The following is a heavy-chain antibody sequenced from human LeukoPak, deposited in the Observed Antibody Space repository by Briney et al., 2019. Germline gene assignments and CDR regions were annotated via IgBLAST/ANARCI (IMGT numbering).Heavy chain of an antibody. D-gene: IGHD1-14*01. CDR2: IYTSGST. CDR3: ARGAVWIDY. Sequence: PSETLSLTCTVSGDSISSGSYYWSWIRQPAGKGLEWIGRIYTSGSTNYNPSLKSRVTISVDTSKNQFSLKLTSVTAADTAVYSCARGAVWIDYWGQGTLVTVSS. V-gene: IGHV4-61*02. J-gene: IGHJ4*02. CDR1: GDSISSGSYY.